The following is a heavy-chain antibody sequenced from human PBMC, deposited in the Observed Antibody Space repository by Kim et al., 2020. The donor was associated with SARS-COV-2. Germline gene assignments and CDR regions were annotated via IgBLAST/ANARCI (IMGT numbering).Heavy chain of an antibody. J-gene: IGHJ4*02. CDR1: GGSISSGGYY. V-gene: IGHV4-31*03. CDR3: ASLDYYDSSGYQD. D-gene: IGHD3-22*01. Sequence: SETLSLTCTVSGGSISSGGYYWSWIRQHPGKGLEWIGYIYYSGSTYYNPSLKSRVTISVDTSKNQFSLKLSSVTAADTAVYYCASLDYYDSSGYQDWGQGTLVTVSS. CDR2: IYYSGST.